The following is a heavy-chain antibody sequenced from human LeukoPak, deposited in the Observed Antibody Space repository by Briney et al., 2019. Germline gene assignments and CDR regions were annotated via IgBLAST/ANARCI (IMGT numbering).Heavy chain of an antibody. CDR1: GGSISSGGYS. CDR3: AGSMVRGPNPDDY. CDR2: IYHSGST. Sequence: TSETLSLTCAVSGGSISSGGYSWSWIRQPPGKGLEWIGYIYHSGSTYYNPSLKSRVTISVDRSKNQFSLKLSSVTAADTAVYYCAGSMVRGPNPDDYWGQGTLVTVSS. D-gene: IGHD3-10*01. J-gene: IGHJ4*02. V-gene: IGHV4-30-2*01.